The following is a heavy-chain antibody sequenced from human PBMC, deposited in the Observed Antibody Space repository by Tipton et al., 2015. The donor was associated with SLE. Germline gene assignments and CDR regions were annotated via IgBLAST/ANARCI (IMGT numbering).Heavy chain of an antibody. Sequence: QLVQSGAEVKKPGASVKVSCKASGYTFTGYYMHWVRQAPGQGLEWMGWINPNTGSTNYAQKFQGRVTLTRDTSISTAYMELSRVTSDDTAVYYCARGGADSGDYVDYWAQGTLVTVSS. CDR2: INPNTGST. D-gene: IGHD2-21*01. CDR1: GYTFTGYY. CDR3: ARGGADSGDYVDY. J-gene: IGHJ4*02. V-gene: IGHV1-2*02.